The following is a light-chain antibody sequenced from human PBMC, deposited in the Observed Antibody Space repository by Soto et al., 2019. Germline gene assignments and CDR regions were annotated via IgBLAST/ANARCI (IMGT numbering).Light chain of an antibody. CDR2: EVT. CDR1: SSDVGGYNY. J-gene: IGLJ1*01. Sequence: QSALTQPPSASGSPGQSVTISCTGTSSDVGGYNYVSWYQQHPDKAPRLMIYEVTKRPSGVPDRFSGSKSGNTASLTVSGHQAEDEADYYCSSYAGSDNLGVFGTGTKLTVL. CDR3: SSYAGSDNLGV. V-gene: IGLV2-8*01.